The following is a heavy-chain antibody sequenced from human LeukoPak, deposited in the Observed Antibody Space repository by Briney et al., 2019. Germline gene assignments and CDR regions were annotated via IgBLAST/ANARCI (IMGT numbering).Heavy chain of an antibody. CDR1: GYTFTGYY. J-gene: IGHJ4*02. D-gene: IGHD4-23*01. CDR2: INPNNGGT. Sequence: GASVKVSCKASGYTFTGYYMHWVRQAPGQGLEWMGRINPNNGGTNYAQKFQGRVTMTGDTSISTAYMELSSLRSEDTAVYYCATGWLAETTVVTPYNYWGQGTLVTVSS. CDR3: ATGWLAETTVVTPYNY. V-gene: IGHV1-2*06.